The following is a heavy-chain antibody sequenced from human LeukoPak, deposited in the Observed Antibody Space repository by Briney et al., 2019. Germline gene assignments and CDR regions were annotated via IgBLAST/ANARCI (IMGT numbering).Heavy chain of an antibody. J-gene: IGHJ6*03. CDR2: IIPIFGTA. CDR1: GGTFSSYA. CDR3: ASLGYSSSWSEYYYYYMDV. Sequence: ASVKVSCKASGGTFSSYAISWVRQAPGQGLEWMGGIIPIFGTANYAQKFQGRVTITADESTSTAYMELSSLRSEDTAVYYCASLGYSSSWSEYYYYYMDVWGKGTTVTVSS. V-gene: IGHV1-69*13. D-gene: IGHD6-13*01.